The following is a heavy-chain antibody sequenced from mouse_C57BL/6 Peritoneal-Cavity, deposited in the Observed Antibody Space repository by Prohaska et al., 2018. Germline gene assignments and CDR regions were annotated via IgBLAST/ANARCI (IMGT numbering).Heavy chain of an antibody. Sequence: EVKLEESGGGLVQPGGSMKLSCVASGFTFSNYWMNWARQSPEKGLEWVAQIRVKSDNYAQHYAESVKGRLTISRDDSKSSVYLQMNNLRAEDTGIYYCTTETSHWGQGTTLTVSS. CDR1: GFTFSNYW. V-gene: IGHV6-3*01. J-gene: IGHJ2*01. CDR2: IRVKSDNYAQ. CDR3: TTETSH.